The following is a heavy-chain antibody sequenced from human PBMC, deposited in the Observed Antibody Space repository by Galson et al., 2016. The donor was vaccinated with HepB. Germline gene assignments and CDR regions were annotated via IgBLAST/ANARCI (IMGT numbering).Heavy chain of an antibody. V-gene: IGHV3-48*03. CDR3: ARDRSSWRLYYYYGMDV. CDR2: ISSSGSTI. D-gene: IGHD6-13*01. Sequence: LEWVSYISSSGSTINYADSVKGRFTISRDNAKNSLYLQMNSLRAEDTAVYYCARDRSSWRLYYYYGMDVWGRGTLVTVSS. J-gene: IGHJ6*02.